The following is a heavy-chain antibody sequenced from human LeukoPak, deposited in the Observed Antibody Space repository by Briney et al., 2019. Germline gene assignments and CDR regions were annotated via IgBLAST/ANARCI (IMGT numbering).Heavy chain of an antibody. Sequence: GGSLRLSCAASGITFSSFAMSWVRHAPGKGLEWVSAIGGNGDNTYYADSVKGRFTISRDNSKNTLYLQMNSLRAEDTAVYYCASQYTSGWYVAFECWGQGALVTVSS. CDR2: IGGNGDNT. CDR1: GITFSSFA. D-gene: IGHD6-19*01. J-gene: IGHJ4*02. V-gene: IGHV3-23*01. CDR3: ASQYTSGWYVAFEC.